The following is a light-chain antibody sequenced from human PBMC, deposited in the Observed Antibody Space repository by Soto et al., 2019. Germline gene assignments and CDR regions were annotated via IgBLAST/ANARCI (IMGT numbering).Light chain of an antibody. V-gene: IGKV3-20*01. J-gene: IGKJ1*01. CDR1: QSVSSRH. CDR2: GAS. CDR3: QQYGSSPLT. Sequence: IGLARASGTLSWSSGEKGTLSFRANQSVSSRHLALVQQKPCQAPRLLIYGASSRATGIPDRFSGSGSGTDFTRTISRLWRLGFPAYHCQQYGSSPLTFGQGTQVDIK.